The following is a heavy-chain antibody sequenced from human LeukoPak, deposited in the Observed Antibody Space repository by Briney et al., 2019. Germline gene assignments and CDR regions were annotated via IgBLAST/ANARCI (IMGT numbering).Heavy chain of an antibody. CDR2: ICSRCRGT. CDR3: AKGDCSGGSCYYYF. J-gene: IGHJ4*02. CDR1: GCTFSSYA. Sequence: GGSLRLSCAASGCTFSSYAMSWVRQAPGKGLEWVSTICSRCRGTFFADSVKGRFTISRDNSKNTLYLQMNSLRAEDTALYYCAKGDCSGGSCYYYFWGQGTLVTVST. D-gene: IGHD2-15*01. V-gene: IGHV3-23*05.